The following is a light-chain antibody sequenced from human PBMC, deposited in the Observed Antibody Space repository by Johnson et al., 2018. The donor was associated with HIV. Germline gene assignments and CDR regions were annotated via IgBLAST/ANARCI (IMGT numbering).Light chain of an antibody. V-gene: IGLV1-51*01. CDR2: DNN. Sequence: QSVLTQPPSVSAAPGEKVNISCSGSSSNIENDYVSWYQQLPGTAPKLLIYDNNKRPSGIRDRFSGSKSGTSATLGITGLQTGDEADYYCGTWDSSLSAYVIGTGTKVTVL. J-gene: IGLJ1*01. CDR1: SSNIENDY. CDR3: GTWDSSLSAYV.